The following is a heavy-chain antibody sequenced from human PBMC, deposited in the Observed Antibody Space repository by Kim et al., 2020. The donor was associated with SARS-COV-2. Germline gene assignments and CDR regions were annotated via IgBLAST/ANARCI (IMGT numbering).Heavy chain of an antibody. Sequence: GGSLRLSCAASGFTVSSNYMSWVRQAPGKGLEWVSVIYSGGSTYYADSVKGRFTISRDNSKNTLYLQMNSLRAEDTAVYYCARGFGTVVVTADYWGQGTMVTVSS. CDR1: GFTVSSNY. D-gene: IGHD2-21*02. CDR3: ARGFGTVVVTADY. CDR2: IYSGGST. J-gene: IGHJ4*02. V-gene: IGHV3-66*02.